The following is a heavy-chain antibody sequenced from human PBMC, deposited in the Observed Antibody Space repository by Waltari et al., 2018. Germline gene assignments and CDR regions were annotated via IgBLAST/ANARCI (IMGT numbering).Heavy chain of an antibody. Sequence: TVSGDSISNYYWNWIRQPAERGLEWIGRIQTSGSTNYNPSLKSRVTMSIDTSKNQFSLKLTSVTAADTAVYYCARGGYSSGWPTFDYWGQGTLVTVFS. D-gene: IGHD6-19*01. J-gene: IGHJ4*02. CDR3: ARGGYSSGWPTFDY. V-gene: IGHV4-4*07. CDR2: IQTSGST. CDR1: GDSISNYY.